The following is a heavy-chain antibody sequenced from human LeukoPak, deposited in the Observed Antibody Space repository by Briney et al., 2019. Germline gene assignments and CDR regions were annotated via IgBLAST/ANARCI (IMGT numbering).Heavy chain of an antibody. V-gene: IGHV1-18*01. J-gene: IGHJ4*02. Sequence: ASVKVSCKASGYTFTSYGISWVRQAPGQGLEWMGWISAYNGNTNYAQKLQGRVTMTTDTSTSTAYMELRSLRSDDTAVYYCARDGTYYYDSSGYYYAMEYWGQGTLVTVSS. D-gene: IGHD3-22*01. CDR3: ARDGTYYYDSSGYYYAMEY. CDR2: ISAYNGNT. CDR1: GYTFTSYG.